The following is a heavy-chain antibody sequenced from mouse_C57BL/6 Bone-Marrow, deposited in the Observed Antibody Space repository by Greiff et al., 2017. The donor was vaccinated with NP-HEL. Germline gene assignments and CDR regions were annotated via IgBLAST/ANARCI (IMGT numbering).Heavy chain of an antibody. D-gene: IGHD2-12*01. V-gene: IGHV1-81*01. CDR2: IYPRSGNT. Sequence: QVQLKQSGAELARPGASVKLSCKASGYTFTSSGISWVKQRTGQGLEWIGEIYPRSGNTYYNEKFKGKATLTADKSSSTAYMELRSLTSEDAAVYFCARAYYSLDYWGQGTTLTVSS. CDR3: ARAYYSLDY. CDR1: GYTFTSSG. J-gene: IGHJ2*01.